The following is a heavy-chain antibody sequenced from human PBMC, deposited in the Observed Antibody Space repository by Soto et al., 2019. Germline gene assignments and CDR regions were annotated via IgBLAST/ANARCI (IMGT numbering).Heavy chain of an antibody. V-gene: IGHV4-59*08. CDR3: ARRPSKAEGFGWFDP. CDR2: IYYSGST. Sequence: SETLSLTCTVSGGSISSYYWSWIRQPPGKGLEWIGYIYYSGSTNYNPSLKSRVTISVDTSKNQFSLKLSSVTAADTAVYYCARRPSKAEGFGWFDPWGQGTLVTVSS. J-gene: IGHJ5*02. D-gene: IGHD3-3*01. CDR1: GGSISSYY.